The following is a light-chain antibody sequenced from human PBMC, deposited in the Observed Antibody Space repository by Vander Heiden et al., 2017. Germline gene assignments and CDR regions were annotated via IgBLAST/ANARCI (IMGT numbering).Light chain of an antibody. CDR1: RSLTTY. CDR2: DTV. V-gene: IGKV3-11*01. Sequence: DIVLTQSPTTLSLSPGETATLSCRASRSLTTYLAWYQQKPGQALRLLIYDTVNRATGIPARFSGSGSPTDFTLTISSLEPADSAVYFCQQRSNWPPTFGQGTKLEIK. J-gene: IGKJ2*01. CDR3: QQRSNWPPT.